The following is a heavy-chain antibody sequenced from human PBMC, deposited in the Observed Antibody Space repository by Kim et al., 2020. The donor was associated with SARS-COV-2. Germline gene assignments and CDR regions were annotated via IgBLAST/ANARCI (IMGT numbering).Heavy chain of an antibody. V-gene: IGHV4-4*02. CDR3: ARVSGNGGGVVAATPRDY. CDR1: GGSISSSNW. D-gene: IGHD2-15*01. Sequence: SETLSLTCAVSGGSISSSNWWSWVRQPPGKGLEWIGEIYHSGSTNYNPSLKSRVTISVDKSKNQFSLKLSSVTAADTAVYYCARVSGNGGGVVAATPRDYWGQGTLVTVSS. J-gene: IGHJ4*02. CDR2: IYHSGST.